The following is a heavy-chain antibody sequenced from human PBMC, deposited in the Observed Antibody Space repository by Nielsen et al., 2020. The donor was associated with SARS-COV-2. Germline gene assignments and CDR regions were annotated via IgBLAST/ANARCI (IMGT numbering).Heavy chain of an antibody. CDR2: IKQDGSEK. J-gene: IGHJ4*02. D-gene: IGHD6-13*01. CDR3: ARVGSSSWYFDY. CDR1: GFTFSSYW. Sequence: GESLKISCAASGFTFSSYWMNWVRQAPGKGLEWVANIKQDGSEKYYGDSVKGRFTISRDNAKNSLYLQMNSLRAEDTAVYYCARVGSSSWYFDYWGQGTLVTVSS. V-gene: IGHV3-7*01.